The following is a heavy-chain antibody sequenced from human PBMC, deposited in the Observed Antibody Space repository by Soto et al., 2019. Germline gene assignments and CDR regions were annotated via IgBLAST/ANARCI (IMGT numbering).Heavy chain of an antibody. J-gene: IGHJ5*02. CDR2: IYHSGST. CDR1: GGSISSGGYS. Sequence: QLQLQESGSGLVKPSQTLSLTCAVSGGSISSGGYSWSWIRQPPGKGLEWIGYIYHSGSTYYNPSLKSRVSIPADRSKNQCSLKLSSVTAADTAVYYCASRYSGYDYYDRWGQGTLVTVSS. V-gene: IGHV4-30-2*01. CDR3: ASRYSGYDYYDR. D-gene: IGHD5-12*01.